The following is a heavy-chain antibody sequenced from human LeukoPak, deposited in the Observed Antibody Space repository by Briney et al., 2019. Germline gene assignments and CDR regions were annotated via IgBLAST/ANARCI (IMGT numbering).Heavy chain of an antibody. CDR2: INPNSGGT. D-gene: IGHD2-15*01. CDR3: ASPNCSGGSCYSYYYYYGMDV. J-gene: IGHJ6*02. CDR1: GYTFTGYY. V-gene: IGHV1-2*02. Sequence: ASVKVSCKASGYTFTGYYMHWVRQAPGQGLEWMGWINPNSGGTNYAQKFQGRVTMTRDTSISTACMELSRLRSDDTAVYYCASPNCSGGSCYSYYYYYGMDVWGQGTTVTVSS.